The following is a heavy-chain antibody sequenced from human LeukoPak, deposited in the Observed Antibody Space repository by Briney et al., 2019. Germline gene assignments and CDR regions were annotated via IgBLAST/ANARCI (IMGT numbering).Heavy chain of an antibody. CDR3: ARGPYYYDSSGYYPLLYYYGMDV. CDR1: GFTFSSYA. V-gene: IGHV3-30-3*01. J-gene: IGHJ6*02. CDR2: ISYDGSNK. D-gene: IGHD3-22*01. Sequence: SGRSLRLSCAASGFTFSSYAMHWVRQAPGKGLEWVAVISYDGSNKYYADSVKGRFTISRDNSKNTLYLQMNSLRAEDTAVYYCARGPYYYDSSGYYPLLYYYGMDVWGQGTTVTVSS.